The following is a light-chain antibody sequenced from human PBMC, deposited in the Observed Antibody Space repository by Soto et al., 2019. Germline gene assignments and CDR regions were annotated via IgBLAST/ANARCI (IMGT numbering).Light chain of an antibody. V-gene: IGKV1-5*01. Sequence: ILLNQSPXTLSXCVVXXGXIXCRGSQNISGWLAWYQQKPGKAPKLLIYDVSNVERGVPQRFTGSPSGAESTATITARKTDGLGTYYCQHATDFTFHHVSKLDIK. CDR3: QHATDFT. CDR2: DVS. CDR1: QNISGW. J-gene: IGKJ2*01.